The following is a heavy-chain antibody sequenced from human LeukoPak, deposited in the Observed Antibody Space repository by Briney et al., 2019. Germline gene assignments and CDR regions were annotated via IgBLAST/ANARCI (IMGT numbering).Heavy chain of an antibody. CDR1: GFTFSGYG. Sequence: GGSLRLSCAASGFTFSGYGMRWVRQAPGKGLEWLAVISYDGNNKYYADSVRGRFTISRDNSKNTLYLQMNSLRPEDTAVYYCAKSVASDAYWGQGTLVTVSS. J-gene: IGHJ4*02. V-gene: IGHV3-30*18. D-gene: IGHD5-12*01. CDR3: AKSVASDAY. CDR2: ISYDGNNK.